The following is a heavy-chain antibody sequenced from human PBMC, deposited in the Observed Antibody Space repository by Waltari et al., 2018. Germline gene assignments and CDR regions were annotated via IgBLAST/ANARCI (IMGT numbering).Heavy chain of an antibody. V-gene: IGHV4-59*11. CDR2: IYYSGST. J-gene: IGHJ2*01. CDR3: ARLFATDWYFDL. CDR1: GGSISSHY. D-gene: IGHD3-10*01. Sequence: QVQLQESGPGLVKPSETLSLTCTVSGGSISSHYWSWIRQPPGKGLEWIGYIYYSGSTNYNPSLKSRVTISVDTSKNQFSLKLSSVTAADTAVYYCARLFATDWYFDLWGRGTLVTVSS.